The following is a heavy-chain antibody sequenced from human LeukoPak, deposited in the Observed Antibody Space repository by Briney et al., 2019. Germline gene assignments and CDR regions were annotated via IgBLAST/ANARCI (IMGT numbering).Heavy chain of an antibody. J-gene: IGHJ4*02. D-gene: IGHD6-13*01. CDR2: IYSGGST. Sequence: GGSLRLSCAASGFTVGSNYMSWVRQAPGKGLEWVSVIYSGGSTYYADSVKGRFTISRDNSKNTLYLQMNSLRAEDTAVYYCARVPYSSSWNWGQGTLVTVSS. CDR1: GFTVGSNY. CDR3: ARVPYSSSWN. V-gene: IGHV3-53*01.